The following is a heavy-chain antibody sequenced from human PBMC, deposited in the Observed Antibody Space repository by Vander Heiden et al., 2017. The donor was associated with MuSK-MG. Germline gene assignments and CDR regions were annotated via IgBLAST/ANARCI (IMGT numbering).Heavy chain of an antibody. Sequence: QVQLQQWGAGLLKPSETLSLTCAVYGGSFSGYYWSWIRQPPGKGLEWIGEINHSGSTNYNPALKSRVTISVDTSKNQLSLKLRSVTAAETAVYYFAIGRGGSGNDAFDIWGQGTMVTVYS. V-gene: IGHV4-34*01. D-gene: IGHD3-10*01. CDR1: GGSFSGYY. J-gene: IGHJ3*02. CDR3: AIGRGGSGNDAFDI. CDR2: INHSGST.